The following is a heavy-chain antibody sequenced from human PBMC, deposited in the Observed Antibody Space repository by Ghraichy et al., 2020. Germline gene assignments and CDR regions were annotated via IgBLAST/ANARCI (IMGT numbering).Heavy chain of an antibody. Sequence: GGSLRLSCAASGITVSSNYMGWVRQAPGKGLEWVSTIYKDATTYYADSVKGRFTISRHSSENTVDLQMNSLRAEDTAMYFCVRCGSSWYLDVFGNWGQGTMVSVSS. CDR3: VRCGSSWYLDVFGN. CDR1: GITVSSNY. V-gene: IGHV3-53*04. CDR2: IYKDATT. D-gene: IGHD6-13*01. J-gene: IGHJ3*02.